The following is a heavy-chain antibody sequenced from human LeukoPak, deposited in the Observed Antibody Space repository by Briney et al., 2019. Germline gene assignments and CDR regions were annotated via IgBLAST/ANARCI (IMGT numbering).Heavy chain of an antibody. CDR3: AKGRCSSTSCYAFY. J-gene: IGHJ4*02. V-gene: IGHV3-7*01. CDR2: IKQDGSDK. Sequence: LSGGSLRLSCAASGFTFSSYWMSWVRQAPGKGLEWVANIKQDGSDKYYVDSVKGRFTISRDNPKNTLYLQMNNLRAEDTAVYYCAKGRCSSTSCYAFYWGQGTLVTVSS. CDR1: GFTFSSYW. D-gene: IGHD2-2*01.